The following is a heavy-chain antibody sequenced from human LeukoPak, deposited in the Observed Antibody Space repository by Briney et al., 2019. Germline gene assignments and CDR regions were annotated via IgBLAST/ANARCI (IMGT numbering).Heavy chain of an antibody. Sequence: SETLSLTCTVSGGSISNYFWSWIRQPAGKGLEGIGRVYSSVTTNYNPSLKIRVTMSVDTSRNQFSLKLNSVTAADTAVYYCARETTGTTRYFDYWGQGILVTVSS. V-gene: IGHV4-4*07. CDR3: ARETTGTTRYFDY. CDR1: GGSISNYF. J-gene: IGHJ4*02. D-gene: IGHD1-1*01. CDR2: VYSSVTT.